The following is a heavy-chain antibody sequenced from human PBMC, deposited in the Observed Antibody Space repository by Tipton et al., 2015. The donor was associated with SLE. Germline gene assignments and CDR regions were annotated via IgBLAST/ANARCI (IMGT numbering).Heavy chain of an antibody. D-gene: IGHD5-12*01. CDR3: ARRHYSGPFDS. CDR1: GGSFSGYN. J-gene: IGHJ4*02. Sequence: TLSLTCAVYGGSFSGYNWAWIRLPPGKGLEWIGEINPGGGVNFNPSLEGRVTISLDTSNNQFSLRLSSVTAADTAVYYCARRHYSGPFDSWGQGTLVTVSS. V-gene: IGHV4-34*01. CDR2: INPGGGV.